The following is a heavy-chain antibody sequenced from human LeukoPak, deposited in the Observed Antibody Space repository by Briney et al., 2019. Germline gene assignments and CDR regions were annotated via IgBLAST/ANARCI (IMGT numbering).Heavy chain of an antibody. CDR1: GGSISSYY. Sequence: PSETLSLTCTVSGGSISSYYWSWIRQPAGKGLEWIGRIYTSGSTNYNPSLKSRVTMSVDTSKNQFSLKLSSVTAADTAVYYCAREYYYGSGSYEGVFDIWGQGTMVTVSS. D-gene: IGHD3-10*01. CDR2: IYTSGST. V-gene: IGHV4-4*07. CDR3: AREYYYGSGSYEGVFDI. J-gene: IGHJ3*02.